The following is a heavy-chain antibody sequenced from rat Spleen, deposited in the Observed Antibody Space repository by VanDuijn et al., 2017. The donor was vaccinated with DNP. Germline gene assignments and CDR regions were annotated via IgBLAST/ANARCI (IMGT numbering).Heavy chain of an antibody. CDR3: ATQTLNSY. CDR2: INYDGSNT. J-gene: IGHJ2*01. D-gene: IGHD1-11*01. Sequence: EVQLVESGGDLVQPGRSMTLSCAASGFTFSNYDMAWVRQAPKKGLEWVATINYDGSNTYSGDSVKGRFTISRDNAKSTLYLQMDSLRSEDTATYYCATQTLNSYWGQGVMVTVSS. CDR1: GFTFSNYD. V-gene: IGHV5-7*01.